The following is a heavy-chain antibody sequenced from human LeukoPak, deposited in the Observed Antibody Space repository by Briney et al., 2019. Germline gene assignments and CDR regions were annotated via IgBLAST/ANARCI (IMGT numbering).Heavy chain of an antibody. CDR3: ARGIRSISSWEYIDY. CDR2: IWYDGSNK. CDR1: GFTFSSYG. V-gene: IGHV3-33*01. D-gene: IGHD6-13*01. J-gene: IGHJ4*02. Sequence: GGSLRLSCAASGFTFSSYGMHWVRQAPGKGLEWVAVIWYDGSNKYYADSVKGRFTISRDNSKNTLYLQMNSLRAEDTAVYYCARGIRSISSWEYIDYWGQGTLVTVSS.